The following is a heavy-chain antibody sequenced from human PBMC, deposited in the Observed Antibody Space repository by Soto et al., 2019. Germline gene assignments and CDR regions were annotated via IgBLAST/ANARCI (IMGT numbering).Heavy chain of an antibody. J-gene: IGHJ4*02. CDR1: GYTFTTYY. CDR2: IHPSGGST. Sequence: ASVKVSCKASGYTFTTYYMHWVRQAPGQGLEWMGIIHPSGGSTSYTHLFQGRVTMTRDTSTSTVYMELSSLRSEDTAVYYCVRGYFDYWGQGTMVTVSS. V-gene: IGHV1-46*01. CDR3: VRGYFDY.